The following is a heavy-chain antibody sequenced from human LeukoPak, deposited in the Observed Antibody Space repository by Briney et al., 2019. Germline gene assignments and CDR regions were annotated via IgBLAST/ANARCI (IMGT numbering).Heavy chain of an antibody. CDR1: GFTFSSYA. J-gene: IGHJ4*02. D-gene: IGHD5-18*01. CDR3: AKRDSGMVRRYYFDY. Sequence: GGSLRLSCAASGFTFSSYAMSWVRQAPGKGLEWVSLISGSGGDTYYADSVKGRLTISRDISKNTLYLQMNSLSAEDTAVYYCAKRDSGMVRRYYFDYWGQGTLVTVSS. CDR2: ISGSGGDT. V-gene: IGHV3-23*01.